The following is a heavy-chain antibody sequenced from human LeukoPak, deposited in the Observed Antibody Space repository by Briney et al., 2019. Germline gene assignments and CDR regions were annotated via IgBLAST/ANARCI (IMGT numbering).Heavy chain of an antibody. V-gene: IGHV3-21*01. J-gene: IGHJ6*02. Sequence: GGSLRLSCAASGFTFSSYGMNWVRQAPGKGLEWVSSISSSSSYIYYADSVKGRFTISRDNAKNSLYLQMNSLRAEDTAVYYCARSHETYYDFWSGSDYYGMDVWGQGTTVTVSS. D-gene: IGHD3-3*01. CDR3: ARSHETYYDFWSGSDYYGMDV. CDR2: ISSSSSYI. CDR1: GFTFSSYG.